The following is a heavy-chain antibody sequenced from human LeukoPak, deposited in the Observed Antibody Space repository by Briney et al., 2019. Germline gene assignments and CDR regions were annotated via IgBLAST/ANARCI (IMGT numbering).Heavy chain of an antibody. CDR2: INYKGGTT. CDR3: ARVGPATAFDY. J-gene: IGHJ4*02. V-gene: IGHV3-64*02. CDR1: GFTLSSFP. Sequence: PGGSLRLSCAASGFTLSSFPMHWVRQSPGRGLEYVSAINYKGGTTYYADSVKDRFTISRDNSRNTLYLQMASLRDEDMGVYYCARVGPATAFDYWGQGTQVTVSS.